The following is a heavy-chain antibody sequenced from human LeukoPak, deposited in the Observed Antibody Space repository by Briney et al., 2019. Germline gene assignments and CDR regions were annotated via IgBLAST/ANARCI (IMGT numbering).Heavy chain of an antibody. CDR3: ARGLGSPPFWYYYYYMDV. CDR2: MNPNSGNT. CDR1: GYTFTSYD. V-gene: IGHV1-8*01. D-gene: IGHD3-3*01. Sequence: ASVKVSCKASGYTFTSYDINWVRQATGQGREWMGWMNPNSGNTGYAQKFQGRVTMTRNTSISTAYMELSSLRSEDTAVYYCARGLGSPPFWYYYYYMDVWGKGTTVTVSS. J-gene: IGHJ6*03.